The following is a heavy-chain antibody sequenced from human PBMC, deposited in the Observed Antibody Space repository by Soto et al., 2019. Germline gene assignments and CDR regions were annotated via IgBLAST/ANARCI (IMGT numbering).Heavy chain of an antibody. J-gene: IGHJ6*03. CDR3: ARSSYSSSWYYYYYYMDV. CDR2: IVVGSGNT. D-gene: IGHD6-13*01. V-gene: IGHV1-58*01. CDR1: GFTFTSSA. Sequence: SVKVSCKASGFTFTSSAVQWVRQARGQRLEWIGWIVVGSGNTNYAQKFQDRVTMTRNMSISTAYMELSSLRSEDTAVYYCARSSYSSSWYYYYYYMDVWGKGTTVTVSS.